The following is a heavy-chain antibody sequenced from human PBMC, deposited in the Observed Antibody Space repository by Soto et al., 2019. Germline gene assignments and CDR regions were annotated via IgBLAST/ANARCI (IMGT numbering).Heavy chain of an antibody. CDR3: AKDKRRGHYGDYGIFDY. CDR2: ISWNSGSI. J-gene: IGHJ4*02. V-gene: IGHV3-9*01. D-gene: IGHD4-17*01. CDR1: GFTFDDYA. Sequence: GGSLRLSCAASGFTFDDYAMHWVRQAPGKGLEWVSGISWNSGSIGYADSVKGRFTISRDNAKNSLYLQMNSLRAEDTALYYCAKDKRRGHYGDYGIFDYWGQGTLVTVSS.